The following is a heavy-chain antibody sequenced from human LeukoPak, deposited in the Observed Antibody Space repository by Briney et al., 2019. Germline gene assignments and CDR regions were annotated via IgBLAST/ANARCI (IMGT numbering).Heavy chain of an antibody. J-gene: IGHJ4*02. CDR3: ANRRDGYKYLDY. Sequence: GGSLRLSCAASGFTFSSYGMHWVRQAPGKGLEWVAVISYDGSNKYYADSVKGRFTISRDNSKNTLYLQMYGLRADDTAVYYCANRRDGYKYLDYWGQGTLVTVSS. CDR2: ISYDGSNK. D-gene: IGHD5-24*01. V-gene: IGHV3-30*18. CDR1: GFTFSSYG.